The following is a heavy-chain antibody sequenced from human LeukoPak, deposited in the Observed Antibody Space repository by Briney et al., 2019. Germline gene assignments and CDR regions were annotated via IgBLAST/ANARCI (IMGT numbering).Heavy chain of an antibody. CDR2: IYYSGST. J-gene: IGHJ6*02. D-gene: IGHD3-3*01. CDR1: GGSISSHY. V-gene: IGHV4-59*08. CDR3: ARLGGYDFWSGYTGTYYYYGMDV. Sequence: SETLSLTCTVSGGSISSHYWSWIRQPPGKGLEWIGYIYYSGSTNYNPSLKSRVTISVDTSKNQFSLKLSSVTAADTAVYYCARLGGYDFWSGYTGTYYYYGMDVWGQGTTVTVSS.